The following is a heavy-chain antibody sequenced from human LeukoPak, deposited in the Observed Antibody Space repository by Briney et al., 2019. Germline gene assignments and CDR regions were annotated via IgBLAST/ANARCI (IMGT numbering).Heavy chain of an antibody. V-gene: IGHV3-11*04. J-gene: IGHJ4*02. D-gene: IGHD1-20*01. CDR3: AKDFGNWNYFHY. CDR2: ISSSGSTI. Sequence: KPGGSLRLSCAASGFTFSDYYMSWILQAPGKGLEWVSYISSSGSTIYYADSVKGRFTISRDNAKNSLYLQMNSLRAEDTAVYYCAKDFGNWNYFHYWGQGTLVTVSS. CDR1: GFTFSDYY.